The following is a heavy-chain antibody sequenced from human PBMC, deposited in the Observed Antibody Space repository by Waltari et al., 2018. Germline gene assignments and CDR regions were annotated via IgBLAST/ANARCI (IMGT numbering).Heavy chain of an antibody. V-gene: IGHV3-7*01. J-gene: IGHJ5*02. Sequence: EVQLVESGGGLVQPGGSLRLSCAASGFTFRNYWMVWVRKAPGKGVEGVAKIEQDGRERHYVDSVKGRFTISRDNAQNLLYLQINSLKDEDTAVYYCSVSLNHWGQGTLVTVSS. CDR3: SVSLNH. CDR2: IEQDGRER. CDR1: GFTFRNYW.